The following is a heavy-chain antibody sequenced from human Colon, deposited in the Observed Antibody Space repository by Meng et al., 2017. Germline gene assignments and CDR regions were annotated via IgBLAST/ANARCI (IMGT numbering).Heavy chain of an antibody. V-gene: IGHV4-31*03. J-gene: IGHJ4*02. CDR3: ARADCTAGICYQFDN. Sequence: QGRLTESGQGLVKPSQTLSLTCNVSGLSIGTTGDYWTWIRQRPGKGLEWIGKIFYTGTAHYNPSLKTRAAMSVDRSKNQFSLKLSSVTAADTAVYYCARADCTAGICYQFDNWGQGTLVTVSS. CDR2: IFYTGTA. D-gene: IGHD2-8*02. CDR1: GLSIGTTGDY.